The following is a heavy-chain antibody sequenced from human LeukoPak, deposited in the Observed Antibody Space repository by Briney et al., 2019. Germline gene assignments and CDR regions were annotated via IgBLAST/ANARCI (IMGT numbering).Heavy chain of an antibody. CDR3: ARGTSIAAAGTGDYYYMDV. V-gene: IGHV4-34*01. CDR1: GGSFSGKY. D-gene: IGHD6-13*01. J-gene: IGHJ6*03. Sequence: SETLSLTCAVYGGSFSGKYWSWIRQPPGKGMGWNGEINHSGRSNTHPSLKSKVPISVDTSKTQFFFKLNSVAAANTAVYYCARGTSIAAAGTGDYYYMDVGGKGTTVTVSS. CDR2: INHSGRS.